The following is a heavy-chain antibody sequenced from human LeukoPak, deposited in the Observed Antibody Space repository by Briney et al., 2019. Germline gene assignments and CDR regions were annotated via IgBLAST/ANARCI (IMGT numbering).Heavy chain of an antibody. J-gene: IGHJ5*02. D-gene: IGHD6-6*01. CDR2: IYYSGST. V-gene: IGHV4-61*05. CDR1: GVSISSSNSY. Sequence: SETLSLTCTVSGVSISSSNSYWGWIRQPPGKGLEWIGYIYYSGSTNYNPSLKSRVTISVDTSKNQFSLKLSSVTAADTAVYYCARVRLIAARENWFDPWGQGTLVTVSS. CDR3: ARVRLIAARENWFDP.